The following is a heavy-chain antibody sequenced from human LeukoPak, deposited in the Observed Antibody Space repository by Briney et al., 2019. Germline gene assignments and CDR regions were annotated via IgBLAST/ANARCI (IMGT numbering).Heavy chain of an antibody. Sequence: GGSLRLSCAASGFTFSNYWIHWVRQAPGKGLVWVSRIDNAGSITTYADSVKGRFTNSRDNAENTLYLQMNSLRVEDTAVYYCVRSAFHAGSGNYYDYWGQGTLVTVSS. CDR3: VRSAFHAGSGNYYDY. J-gene: IGHJ4*02. D-gene: IGHD3-22*01. CDR1: GFTFSNYW. V-gene: IGHV3-74*03. CDR2: IDNAGSIT.